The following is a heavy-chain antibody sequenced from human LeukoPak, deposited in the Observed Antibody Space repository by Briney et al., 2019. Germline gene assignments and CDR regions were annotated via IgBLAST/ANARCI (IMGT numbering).Heavy chain of an antibody. D-gene: IGHD5-18*01. Sequence: ASVKVSCKASGGTFSSYAISWVRQAPGQGLEWMGIINPSGGSTSYAQKFQGRVTMTRDTSTSTVYMELSSLRSEDTAVYYCARDSGYSYGYGLYWGQGTLVTVSS. J-gene: IGHJ4*02. CDR1: GGTFSSYA. CDR3: ARDSGYSYGYGLY. CDR2: INPSGGST. V-gene: IGHV1-46*01.